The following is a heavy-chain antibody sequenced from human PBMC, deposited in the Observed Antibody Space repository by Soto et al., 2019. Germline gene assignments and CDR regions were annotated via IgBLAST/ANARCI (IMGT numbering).Heavy chain of an antibody. J-gene: IGHJ5*02. D-gene: IGHD3-9*01. Sequence: SETLSLTCSASGGSITSSSHFWCWVRHPPGKGLEWIGTIYFTGNTYYTPSLKSRLTMSIDTSKNEFSLRLNSVTAADTAVYYCAGQTFTIAATSYGRSNWFDPWGPGALVTVSS. V-gene: IGHV4-39*01. CDR1: GGSITSSSHF. CDR3: AGQTFTIAATSYGRSNWFDP. CDR2: IYFTGNT.